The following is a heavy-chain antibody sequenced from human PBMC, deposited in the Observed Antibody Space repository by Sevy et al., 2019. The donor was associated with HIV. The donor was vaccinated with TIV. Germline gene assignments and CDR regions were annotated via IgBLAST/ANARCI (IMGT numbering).Heavy chain of an antibody. Sequence: GGSLRLSCAASGFTFSIYAMSWVRQAPGKGLEWVSGISGSYNSTYYADSVKGRFTISRDNSKNTLYLQMNSLRAEDTSVYYCAKDLYYDTSLFDYWGQGTLVTVSS. CDR2: ISGSYNST. D-gene: IGHD3-22*01. CDR3: AKDLYYDTSLFDY. CDR1: GFTFSIYA. V-gene: IGHV3-23*01. J-gene: IGHJ4*02.